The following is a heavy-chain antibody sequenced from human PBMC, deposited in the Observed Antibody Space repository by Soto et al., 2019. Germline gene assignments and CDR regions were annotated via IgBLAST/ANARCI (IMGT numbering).Heavy chain of an antibody. CDR1: GYTFTSYY. Sequence: QVQLVQSGAAVKKPGASVKVSCKASGYTFTSYYMHWVRQAPGQGLEWMGIINPSGGSTSYAQKSQGRVTMTSDTSTSTVYMELSSLRSEDTAVYYCARDWMIQTGENLYGPEDYWAQGTLVSFSS. J-gene: IGHJ4*02. CDR3: ARDWMIQTGENLYGPEDY. CDR2: INPSGGST. V-gene: IGHV1-46*01. D-gene: IGHD3-16*01.